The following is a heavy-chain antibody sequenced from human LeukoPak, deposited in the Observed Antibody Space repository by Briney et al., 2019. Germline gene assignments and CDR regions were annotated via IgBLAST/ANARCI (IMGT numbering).Heavy chain of an antibody. D-gene: IGHD6-19*01. CDR3: AREAKAVTGRGGYFDY. CDR2: IYFSGTT. J-gene: IGHJ4*02. V-gene: IGHV4-59*01. CDR1: GGSISSYY. Sequence: SETLSLTCSVSGGSISSYYWIWLREPPGKALEWIGYIYFSGTTNYIPSLESRLTMSVDTSKNQFSLKLNSVTAADTAVYYCAREAKAVTGRGGYFDYWGQGALVTVSS.